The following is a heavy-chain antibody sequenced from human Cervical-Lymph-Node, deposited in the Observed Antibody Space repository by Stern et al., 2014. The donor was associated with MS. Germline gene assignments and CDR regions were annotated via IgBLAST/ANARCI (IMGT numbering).Heavy chain of an antibody. CDR2: MIPNRGNT. D-gene: IGHD1-26*01. CDR1: GYTFTSYG. V-gene: IGHV1-8*01. CDR3: ARGREPRYFDL. J-gene: IGHJ2*01. Sequence: VQLVQSGAEVKQPGASVKVSCKAAGYTFTSYGIHWVRQATGQRPEWLGWMIPNRGNTGYAPQFQCRVTLSRHTSIAPASMELNSLSSDDTAVYYCARGREPRYFDLWGRGTLVTVSS.